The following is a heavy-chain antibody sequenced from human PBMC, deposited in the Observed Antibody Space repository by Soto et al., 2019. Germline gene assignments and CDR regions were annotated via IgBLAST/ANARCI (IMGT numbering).Heavy chain of an antibody. CDR2: ISAYNGNT. Sequence: ASVKVSCKASGYTFTSYGISWVRQAPGQGLEWMGWISAYNGNTNYAQKLQGRVTMTTDTSTSTAYMELRSLRSDDTAVYYCARGELLRYFDWLRPVDYGMDVWGQGTTVTVSS. CDR1: GYTFTSYG. V-gene: IGHV1-18*01. J-gene: IGHJ6*02. D-gene: IGHD3-9*01. CDR3: ARGELLRYFDWLRPVDYGMDV.